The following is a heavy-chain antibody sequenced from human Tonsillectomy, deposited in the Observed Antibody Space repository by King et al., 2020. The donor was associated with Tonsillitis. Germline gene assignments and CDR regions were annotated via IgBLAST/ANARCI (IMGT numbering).Heavy chain of an antibody. D-gene: IGHD1-1*01. CDR3: AKESRSHWPNYYLDV. J-gene: IGHJ6*03. CDR1: GFTFSNYA. V-gene: IGHV3-23*04. CDR2: ISATIGYT. Sequence: VQLVESGGGLVQPGGSLRLSCAASGFTFSNYAMSWVRQDPGKGLEWVSSISATIGYTNYADSVKGRFTISRDNSKKTLYGQMKSLRAEDTAVDYCAKESRSHWPNYYLDVWGNETTVTVSS.